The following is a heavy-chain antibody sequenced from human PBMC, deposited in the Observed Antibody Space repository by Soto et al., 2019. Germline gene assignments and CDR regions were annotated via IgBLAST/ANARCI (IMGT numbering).Heavy chain of an antibody. V-gene: IGHV3-11*01. CDR1: GFTFGDYD. J-gene: IGHJ5*02. D-gene: IGHD2-8*02. CDR3: TRPCRYCNGGGPGNWFDP. CDR2: ISNGGSSI. Sequence: QVQLVESGGGLVKPGGSLRLSCAASGFTFGDYDMSWIRQAPGKGLEWVSYISNGGSSIYYADSVKGRFTISRDKAKRSVFLQMNSLRAEDTAVYYCTRPCRYCNGGGPGNWFDPWGQGTLVTVSS.